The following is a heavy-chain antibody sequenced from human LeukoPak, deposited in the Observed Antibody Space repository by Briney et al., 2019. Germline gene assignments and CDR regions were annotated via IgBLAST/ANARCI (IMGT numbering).Heavy chain of an antibody. V-gene: IGHV4-39*07. CDR2: IYYSGST. D-gene: IGHD7-27*01. CDR1: GGSISSSSYY. Sequence: SETLSLTCTVSGGSISSSSYYWGWIRQPPGKGLEWIGSIYYSGSTYYNPSLKSRVTISVDTSKNQFSLKLSSVTAADTAVYYRARDWGSLTGAPGAAFDIWGQGTMVTVSS. CDR3: ARDWGSLTGAPGAAFDI. J-gene: IGHJ3*02.